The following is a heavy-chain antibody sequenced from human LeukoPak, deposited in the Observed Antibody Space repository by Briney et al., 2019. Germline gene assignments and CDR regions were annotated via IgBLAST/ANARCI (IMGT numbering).Heavy chain of an antibody. CDR2: IYTSGST. V-gene: IGHV4-61*02. D-gene: IGHD6-13*01. CDR1: GGSISSGSYY. J-gene: IGHJ4*02. CDR3: ARDRSSSGYFDY. Sequence: PSETLSLTCTVSGGSISSGSYYWSWIRQPAGKGREWIGRIYTSGSTNYNPSLKSRVTISVDTSKNQFSLKLSSVTAADTAVYYCARDRSSSGYFDYWGQGTLVTVSS.